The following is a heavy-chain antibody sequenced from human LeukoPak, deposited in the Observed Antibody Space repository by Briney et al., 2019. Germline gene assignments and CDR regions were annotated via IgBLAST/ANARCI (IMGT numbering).Heavy chain of an antibody. J-gene: IGHJ6*03. CDR3: AKDNTWHSGSLLTMEV. CDR2: ISGSGDST. Sequence: GGSLRLSCAASGFTFSTYGMSWVRQAPGKGLEWVSAISGSGDSTYYADSVKGRFTISRDNSKNTLYLQMNSLRVEDTAVFYCAKDNTWHSGSLLTMEVWGKGTTVTVSS. CDR1: GFTFSTYG. D-gene: IGHD2-15*01. V-gene: IGHV3-23*01.